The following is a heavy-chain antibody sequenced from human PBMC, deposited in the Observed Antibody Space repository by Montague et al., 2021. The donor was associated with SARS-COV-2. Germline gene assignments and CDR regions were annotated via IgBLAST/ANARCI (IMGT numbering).Heavy chain of an antibody. V-gene: IGHV4-59*08. CDR2: IYYSGST. CDR1: GGSISSYY. Sequence: SETLSLTCTVYGGSISSYYWSWIRQPPGKGLEWIGYIYYSGSTNYNPSLKSRVIISVDTSKNQFSLKLSSVTAADTAVYYCARTYYYGSVVWFDPWGQGTLVTVSS. D-gene: IGHD3-10*01. CDR3: ARTYYYGSVVWFDP. J-gene: IGHJ5*02.